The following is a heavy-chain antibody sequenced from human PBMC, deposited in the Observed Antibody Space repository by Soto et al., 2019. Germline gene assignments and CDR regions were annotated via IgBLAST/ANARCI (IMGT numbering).Heavy chain of an antibody. V-gene: IGHV3-7*01. CDR2: IKQDGSEK. CDR1: GFTFSSYW. Sequence: EVQLVESGGGLVQPGGSLRLSCAASGFTFSSYWMSWVRQAPGKGLEWVANIKQDGSEKYYVDSVKGRFTISRDNAKNSLYLQMNSLRAEDTAVYYCARAKGSGFWSGYYIRFDPWGQGTLVTVSS. D-gene: IGHD3-3*01. CDR3: ARAKGSGFWSGYYIRFDP. J-gene: IGHJ5*02.